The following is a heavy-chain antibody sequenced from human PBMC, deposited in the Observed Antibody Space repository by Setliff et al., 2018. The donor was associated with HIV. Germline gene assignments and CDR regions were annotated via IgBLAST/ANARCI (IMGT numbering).Heavy chain of an antibody. CDR2: IYYSGST. D-gene: IGHD6-19*01. Sequence: SETLSLTCTVSGHSITRGYYWGWIRQPPEKGLEWIGYIYYSGSTYYNPSLESRVTISIDTSKNQFSLKLTSVTAADTAVYYCARLRQWLAFFDSWGQGTLVTVS. V-gene: IGHV4-38-2*02. J-gene: IGHJ4*02. CDR1: GHSITRGYY. CDR3: ARLRQWLAFFDS.